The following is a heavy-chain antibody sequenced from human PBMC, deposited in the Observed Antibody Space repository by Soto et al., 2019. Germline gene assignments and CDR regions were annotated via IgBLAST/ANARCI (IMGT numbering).Heavy chain of an antibody. CDR2: ISGSGGST. CDR1: GFTFSSYA. J-gene: IGHJ3*02. CDR3: AKGDSWSPALVRDI. Sequence: EVQLLESGGGLVQPGGSLRLSCAASGFTFSSYAMNWVRQAPGKGLEWVSAISGSGGSTYYADSVKGRFTISRDSSKNTLYLQMTSLSAEDTAVYYCAKGDSWSPALVRDIWGQGTMVTVSS. V-gene: IGHV3-23*01.